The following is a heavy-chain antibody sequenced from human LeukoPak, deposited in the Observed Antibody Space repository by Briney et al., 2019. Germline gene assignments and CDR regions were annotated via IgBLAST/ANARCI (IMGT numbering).Heavy chain of an antibody. CDR2: IIPIFGTA. D-gene: IGHD5-18*01. V-gene: IGHV1-69*06. J-gene: IGHJ4*02. Sequence: GASVKVSCKASGGTFSSYAISWVRQAPGQGLEWMGGIIPIFGTANYAQKFQGRVTITADKSTSTAYMELSSLRSEDTAVYYCARDCLIQLWCPLDYWGQGTLVTVSS. CDR1: GGTFSSYA. CDR3: ARDCLIQLWCPLDY.